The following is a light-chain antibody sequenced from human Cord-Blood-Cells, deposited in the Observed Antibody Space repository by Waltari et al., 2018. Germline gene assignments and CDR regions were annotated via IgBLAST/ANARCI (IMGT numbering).Light chain of an antibody. J-gene: IGLJ2*01. V-gene: IGLV2-14*01. Sequence: QSALTQPASVSGSPGQSITISCTGTSRDVGGYNYFSWYQQHTGKAPKLMIYEVSNRPSGVSNRFSGSKSGNTASLTISGLQAEDEADYYCSSYTSSSTRVFGGGTKLTVL. CDR1: SRDVGGYNY. CDR3: SSYTSSSTRV. CDR2: EVS.